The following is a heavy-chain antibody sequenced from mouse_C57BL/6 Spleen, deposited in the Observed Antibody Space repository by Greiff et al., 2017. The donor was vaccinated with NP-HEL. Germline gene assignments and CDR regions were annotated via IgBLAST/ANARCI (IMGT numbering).Heavy chain of an antibody. CDR2: INPNNGGT. V-gene: IGHV1-26*01. CDR3: ARGAPYFDY. J-gene: IGHJ2*01. Sequence: EVQLQQSGPELVKPGASVKISCKASGYTFTDYYMNWVKQSHGKSLEWIGDINPNNGGTSYNQKFKGKATLTVDKSSSTAYMELSSLTSEDSAVYYCARGAPYFDYWGQGTTLTVSS. CDR1: GYTFTDYY.